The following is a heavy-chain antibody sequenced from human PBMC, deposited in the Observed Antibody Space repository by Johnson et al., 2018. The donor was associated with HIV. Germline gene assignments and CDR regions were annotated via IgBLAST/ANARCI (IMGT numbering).Heavy chain of an antibody. V-gene: IGHV3-48*01. CDR2: ISSSSGTI. Sequence: MLLVESGGGLVLPGGSLRLSCAASGFTFSSYSMNWVRQAPGKGLEWVSYISSSSGTIYYADSVKGRFTISRDNAKMSLYLQMNSLRAEDTAVYYCAREHQSSSWYDAFDMWGQGTMVTVSS. J-gene: IGHJ3*02. D-gene: IGHD6-13*01. CDR1: GFTFSSYS. CDR3: AREHQSSSWYDAFDM.